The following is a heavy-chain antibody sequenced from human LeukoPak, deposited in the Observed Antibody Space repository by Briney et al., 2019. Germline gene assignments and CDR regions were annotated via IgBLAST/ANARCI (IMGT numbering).Heavy chain of an antibody. CDR1: GFTLSSYG. CDR3: ANPSSYYFDY. CDR2: IRYDGSNK. Sequence: PGGSLRLSCAASGFTLSSYGMHWVRQAPGKGLEWVAFIRYDGSNKYYADSVKGRFTISRDNSKNTLYLQMNSLRAEDTAVYYCANPSSYYFDYWGQGTLVTVSS. V-gene: IGHV3-30*02. J-gene: IGHJ4*02.